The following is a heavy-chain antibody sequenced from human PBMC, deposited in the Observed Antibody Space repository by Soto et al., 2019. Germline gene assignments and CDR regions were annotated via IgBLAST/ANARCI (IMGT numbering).Heavy chain of an antibody. D-gene: IGHD3-10*01. CDR1: GFTFSSYA. CDR2: IRGTGDKT. Sequence: GGSLRLSCAASGFTFSSYAMSWVRQAPGKGLEWVSVIRGTGDKTYYADSEMGRFTISRDNSKNTLYLQMSSLRVEDTAIYYCAKNRGSGAPYYYDMDVWGQGTTVTVSS. J-gene: IGHJ6*02. CDR3: AKNRGSGAPYYYDMDV. V-gene: IGHV3-23*01.